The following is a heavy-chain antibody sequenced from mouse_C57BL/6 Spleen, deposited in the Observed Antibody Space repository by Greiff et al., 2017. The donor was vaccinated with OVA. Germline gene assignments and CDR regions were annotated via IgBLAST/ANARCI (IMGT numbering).Heavy chain of an antibody. V-gene: IGHV1-50*01. CDR3: ARRGTAQAEDY. D-gene: IGHD3-2*02. CDR1: GYTFTSYW. Sequence: VQLQQSGAELVRPGASVKLSCKASGYTFTSYWMQWVKQRPGQGLEWIGEIDPSDSYTNYNQKFKGKATLTVDTSSSTAYMQLSSLTSEDSAVYYCARRGTAQAEDYWGQGTTLTVSS. CDR2: IDPSDSYT. J-gene: IGHJ2*01.